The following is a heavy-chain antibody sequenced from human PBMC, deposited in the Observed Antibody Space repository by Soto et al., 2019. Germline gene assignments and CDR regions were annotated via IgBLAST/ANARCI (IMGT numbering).Heavy chain of an antibody. CDR3: TRDPFDY. J-gene: IGHJ4*02. CDR1: GFTFSDAW. CDR2: IKSKTDGGTT. Sequence: LRLSCAASGFTFSDAWMTWVRQAPGKGLEWVGRIKSKTDGGTTEYAASVKGRFTISRDDSKSIAYLQMNSLKTEDTAVYYCTRDPFDYWGQGTLVTVS. V-gene: IGHV3-15*01.